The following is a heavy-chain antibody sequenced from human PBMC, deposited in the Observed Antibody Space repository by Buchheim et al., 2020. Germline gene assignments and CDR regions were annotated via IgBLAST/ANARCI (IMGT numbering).Heavy chain of an antibody. Sequence: QVQLVESGGGVVQPGRSLRLSCAASGFTFSSYGMHWVRQAPGKGLEWVAVISYDGSNKYYADSVKGRFTISRDNSKNKLYLQMNSLRAEDTAVYYCAKSQWELPVGWGQGTL. CDR3: AKSQWELPVG. CDR1: GFTFSSYG. CDR2: ISYDGSNK. V-gene: IGHV3-30*18. J-gene: IGHJ4*02. D-gene: IGHD1-26*01.